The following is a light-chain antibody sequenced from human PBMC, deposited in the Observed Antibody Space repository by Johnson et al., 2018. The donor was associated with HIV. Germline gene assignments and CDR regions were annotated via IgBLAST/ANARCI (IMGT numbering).Light chain of an antibody. CDR3: GTWDSSLSAYV. CDR2: ENN. CDR1: SSNIGNNY. V-gene: IGLV1-51*02. Sequence: QPALTQPPSVSAAPGQKVTISCSGSSSNIGNNYVSWYQQLPGTAPKLLIYENNKRPSGIPDRFSGSKSGTSATLGITGLPTGDEADYYCGTWDSSLSAYVFGTGTKVTVL. J-gene: IGLJ1*01.